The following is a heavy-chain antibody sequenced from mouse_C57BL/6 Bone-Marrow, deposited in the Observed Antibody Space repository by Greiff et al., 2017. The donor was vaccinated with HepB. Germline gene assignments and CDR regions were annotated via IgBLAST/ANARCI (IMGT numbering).Heavy chain of an antibody. CDR2: IHPNSGST. CDR3: ARGFEYYGSSVYAMDY. Sequence: QVQLQQSGAELVKPGASVKLSCKASGYTFTSYWMHWVKQRPGQGLEWIGMIHPNSGSTNYNEKFKSKATLTVDKSSSTAYMQVSSLTSEDSAVYYCARGFEYYGSSVYAMDYWCQGTSVTVSS. D-gene: IGHD1-1*01. CDR1: GYTFTSYW. J-gene: IGHJ4*01. V-gene: IGHV1-64*01.